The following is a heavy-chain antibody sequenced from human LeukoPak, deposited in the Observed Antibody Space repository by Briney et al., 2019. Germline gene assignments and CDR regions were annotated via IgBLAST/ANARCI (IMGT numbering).Heavy chain of an antibody. J-gene: IGHJ3*02. CDR1: GGSISGDH. Sequence: KASETPSLTCTVSGGSISGDHWNWIRQPPGKGLEWIGNIYYSGNTNYNPSLKSRVTISVDTSKNQFSLKLSSVTAADTAVYYCARRNDFDIWGQGTMVTVSS. CDR3: ARRNDFDI. CDR2: IYYSGNT. V-gene: IGHV4-59*08.